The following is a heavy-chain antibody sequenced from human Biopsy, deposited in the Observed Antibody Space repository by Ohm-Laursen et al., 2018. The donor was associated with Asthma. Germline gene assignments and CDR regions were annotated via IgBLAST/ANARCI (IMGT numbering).Heavy chain of an antibody. J-gene: IGHJ4*02. Sequence: SQTLSLTCAVSGGSISSGGYWTWIRQHPGKGLEWIGFIYYSGSTYYNPSLKSRVSISIDTSKNQFSLKLSSVTAADTAVYYCARAQDYYDSRGYYRSFDYWGQGTLVTVSS. CDR1: GGSISSGGY. CDR3: ARAQDYYDSRGYYRSFDY. D-gene: IGHD3-22*01. V-gene: IGHV4-31*02. CDR2: IYYSGST.